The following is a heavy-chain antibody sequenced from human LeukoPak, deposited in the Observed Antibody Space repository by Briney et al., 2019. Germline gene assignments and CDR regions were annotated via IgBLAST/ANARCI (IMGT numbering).Heavy chain of an antibody. CDR2: IYYSGST. D-gene: IGHD5-24*01. V-gene: IGHV4-31*03. Sequence: SETLSLTCTVSGGSISSGGYYWSWIRQHPGKGLEWIGYIYYSGSTYYNPSLKSRVTISVDTSKNQFSLKLSSVTAADTAVYYCARKDPITPSDDAFDIWGQGTMVTVSS. CDR3: ARKDPITPSDDAFDI. CDR1: GGSISSGGYY. J-gene: IGHJ3*02.